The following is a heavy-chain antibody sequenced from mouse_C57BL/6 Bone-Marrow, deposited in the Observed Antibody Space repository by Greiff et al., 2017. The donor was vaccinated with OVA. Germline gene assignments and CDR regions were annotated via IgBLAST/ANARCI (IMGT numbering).Heavy chain of an antibody. Sequence: VQLKESGAELVRPGASVKFSCTASGFNIKDDYMHWVKQRPEQGLEWIGWIDPENGDTEYASKFQGKATITADTSSNTAYLQLSSLTSEDTAVYYCTNQLGEPVAYWGQGTLVTVSA. V-gene: IGHV14-4*01. J-gene: IGHJ3*01. CDR1: GFNIKDDY. CDR2: IDPENGDT. CDR3: TNQLGEPVAY. D-gene: IGHD4-1*02.